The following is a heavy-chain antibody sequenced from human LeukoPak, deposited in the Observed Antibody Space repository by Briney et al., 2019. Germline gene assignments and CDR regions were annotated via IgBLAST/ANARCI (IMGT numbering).Heavy chain of an antibody. CDR3: ARSIAVAGTAGEFDY. CDR2: IYYSGST. V-gene: IGHV4-31*03. J-gene: IGHJ4*02. D-gene: IGHD6-19*01. CDR1: GGSISSGGYY. Sequence: PSQTLSLTCTVSGGSISSGGYYWSWIRQHPGKGLEWIGYIYYSGSTNYNPSLKSRVTISVDTSKNQFSLKLSSVTAADTAVYYCARSIAVAGTAGEFDYWGQGTLVTVSS.